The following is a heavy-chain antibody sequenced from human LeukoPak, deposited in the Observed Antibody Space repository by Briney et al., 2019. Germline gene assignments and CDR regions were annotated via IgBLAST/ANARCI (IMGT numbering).Heavy chain of an antibody. D-gene: IGHD2-15*01. Sequence: GGSLRLSCEASGFTFSDYWLSWVRQAPGKGLEWVANIKQDGSEKNYVDSVKGRFTISRDNAKNSLYLQMNSLRAEDTAVYYXXRXPYXLYXGQGTLVSV. V-gene: IGHV3-7*01. CDR3: XRXPYXLY. CDR2: IKQDGSEK. CDR1: GFTFSDYW. J-gene: IGHJ1*01.